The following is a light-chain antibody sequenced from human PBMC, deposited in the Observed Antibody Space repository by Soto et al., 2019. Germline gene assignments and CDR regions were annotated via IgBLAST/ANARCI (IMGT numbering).Light chain of an antibody. V-gene: IGLV2-14*03. CDR2: DVS. J-gene: IGLJ2*01. Sequence: QSALTQPASVSESPGQSITISCTGTSSDVGAYNYVSWYQHHPGKAPKLMIYDVSNRPSGVSNRFSGSKSGNTASLTISGLQAEDDADYYCSSYTTSSTLVIFGGGTKLTVL. CDR3: SSYTTSSTLVI. CDR1: SSDVGAYNY.